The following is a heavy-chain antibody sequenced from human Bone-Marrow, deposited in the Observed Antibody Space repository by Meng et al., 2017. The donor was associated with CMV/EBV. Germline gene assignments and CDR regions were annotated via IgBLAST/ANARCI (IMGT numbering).Heavy chain of an antibody. J-gene: IGHJ5*02. CDR3: ARDMGSSGYYGNNWFDP. D-gene: IGHD3-22*01. CDR1: GVSISRGDYY. Sequence: QVQLEGSGPGLVKPSPTLSPACTVPGVSISRGDYYWSWIRQPPGKGLEWIGYIYYSGSTYYNPSLKSRVTISVDTSKNQFSLKLSSVTAADTAVYYCARDMGSSGYYGNNWFDPWGQGTLVTVSS. CDR2: IYYSGST. V-gene: IGHV4-30-4*08.